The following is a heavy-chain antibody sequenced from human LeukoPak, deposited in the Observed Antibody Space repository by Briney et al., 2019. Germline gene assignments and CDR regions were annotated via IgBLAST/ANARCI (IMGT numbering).Heavy chain of an antibody. Sequence: GGSLRLSCAASGFXFSNAWISWVRQAPGKGLEWVGRIKSKTDGETTDYATPVKGRFTISRDESKNTLYLQMNSLKTEDTAVYYCTTEGYYVSGIYWGQGTLVTVSS. CDR3: TTEGYYVSGIY. J-gene: IGHJ4*02. D-gene: IGHD3-10*01. CDR2: IKSKTDGETT. CDR1: GFXFSNAW. V-gene: IGHV3-15*01.